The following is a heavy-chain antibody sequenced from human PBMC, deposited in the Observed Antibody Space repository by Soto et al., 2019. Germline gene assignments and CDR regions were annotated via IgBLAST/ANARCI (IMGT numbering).Heavy chain of an antibody. CDR2: IGTAGDT. Sequence: HPGGSLRLSCSVSGSGFSFSNYAMHWVRQAPGKGLEWVSAIGTAGDTYYPGSVKGRFTISRENAKNSLYLQMNSLRAGDTAVYYCARVPDRWGQGTLVTVSS. J-gene: IGHJ5*02. V-gene: IGHV3-13*04. CDR3: ARVPDR. CDR1: GSGFSFSNYA. D-gene: IGHD2-2*01.